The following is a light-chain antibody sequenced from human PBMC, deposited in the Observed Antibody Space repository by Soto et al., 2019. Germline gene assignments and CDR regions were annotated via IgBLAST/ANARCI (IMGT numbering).Light chain of an antibody. V-gene: IGLV2-14*01. CDR1: SSDVGGYNY. J-gene: IGLJ1*01. Sequence: QSVLTQPASVSGSPGQTITISCTGTSSDVGGYNYFSWYQHHPGKAPKRIIYEVRNRPSGVSNRFSASKSGNTASLTISGLHPEDEADYYCSSYTSSSPYVFGTGTKVTV. CDR2: EVR. CDR3: SSYTSSSPYV.